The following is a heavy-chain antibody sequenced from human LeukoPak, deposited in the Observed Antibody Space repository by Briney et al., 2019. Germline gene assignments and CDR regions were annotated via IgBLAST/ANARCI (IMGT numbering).Heavy chain of an antibody. D-gene: IGHD3-10*01. CDR1: GGSFSGYY. CDR2: INHSGST. CDR3: ATYYYGSGSYHNHPNFDS. V-gene: IGHV4-34*01. Sequence: PSETLSLTCAVYGGSFSGYYWSWIRQPPGKGLEWIGEINHSGSTTYNPSLKSRVTRSLDTSKNQFSLKLNSVTAEDKAVYYCATYYYGSGSYHNHPNFDSWGQGTLVTVSS. J-gene: IGHJ4*02.